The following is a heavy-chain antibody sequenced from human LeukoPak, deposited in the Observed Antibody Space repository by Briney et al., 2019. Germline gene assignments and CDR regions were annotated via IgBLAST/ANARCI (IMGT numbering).Heavy chain of an antibody. CDR1: GFTFSSFS. J-gene: IGHJ4*02. V-gene: IGHV3-48*04. CDR3: ARMNYVSSGWGAPFDY. CDR2: IRSSGTST. Sequence: GGSLRLSCAASGFTFSSFSMNWVRQAPGKGLEWVAYIRSSGTSTDYTGSVKGRFTISRDNAKNSLYLQTNSLRAEDTAVYYCARMNYVSSGWGAPFDYWGQGTLVTVSS. D-gene: IGHD1-7*01.